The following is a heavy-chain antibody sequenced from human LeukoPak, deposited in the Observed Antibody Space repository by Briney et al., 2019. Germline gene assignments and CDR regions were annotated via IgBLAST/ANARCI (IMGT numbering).Heavy chain of an antibody. CDR2: IIPILGIA. J-gene: IGHJ4*02. CDR1: GGTFSSYA. Sequence: SVKVSCKASGGTFSSYAISWVRQAPGQGLEWMGRIIPILGIANYAQKFQGRVTITADKSTSTAYMELSSLRSEDTAVYYCARDGSYYYDSSGYPPGDYWGQGTLVTVSS. D-gene: IGHD3-22*01. V-gene: IGHV1-69*04. CDR3: ARDGSYYYDSSGYPPGDY.